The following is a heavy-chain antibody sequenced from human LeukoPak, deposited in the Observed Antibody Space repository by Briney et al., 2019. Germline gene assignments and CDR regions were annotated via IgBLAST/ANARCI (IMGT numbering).Heavy chain of an antibody. CDR2: IYYSGTT. CDR3: ARVAAAPERRLYYYYYMDV. CDR1: GDSIISSSYY. J-gene: IGHJ6*03. V-gene: IGHV4-39*01. Sequence: SETLSLTCTVSGDSIISSSYYWGWIRQPPGKGLEWIGRIYYSGTTYYNPSLKSRVTISVDTSKIQFSLRLTSVTAADTAVYYSARVAAAPERRLYYYYYMDVWGKGTTVTVSS. D-gene: IGHD6-13*01.